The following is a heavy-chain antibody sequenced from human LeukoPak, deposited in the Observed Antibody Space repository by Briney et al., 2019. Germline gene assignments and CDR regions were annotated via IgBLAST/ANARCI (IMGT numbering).Heavy chain of an antibody. CDR1: GFTFNNYA. CDR2: VTYDGNNQ. Sequence: GRSLRLSCAASGFTFNNYAMHWVRQAPGKGLEWVAVVTYDGNNQYYADSVKGRFTVSRDNSRNTVNLQMNSLRGEDTAVYYCARVGYYGSGSPGGFDYWGQGTLVTVSS. J-gene: IGHJ4*02. CDR3: ARVGYYGSGSPGGFDY. D-gene: IGHD3-10*01. V-gene: IGHV3-30-3*01.